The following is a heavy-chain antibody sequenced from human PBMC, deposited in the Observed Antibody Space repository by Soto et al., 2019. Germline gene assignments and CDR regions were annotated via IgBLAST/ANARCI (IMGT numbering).Heavy chain of an antibody. Sequence: SQTLSLTCAISGDSVSSNSAAWNWIRQSPSRGLEWLGRTYYRSKWYNDYAVSVKSRITINPDTSKNQFSLQLNSVTPEDTAVYYCARGGGLLEWLLYDNWFDPWGQGTLVTVSS. CDR3: ARGGGLLEWLLYDNWFDP. J-gene: IGHJ5*02. V-gene: IGHV6-1*01. CDR2: TYYRSKWYN. D-gene: IGHD3-3*01. CDR1: GDSVSSNSAA.